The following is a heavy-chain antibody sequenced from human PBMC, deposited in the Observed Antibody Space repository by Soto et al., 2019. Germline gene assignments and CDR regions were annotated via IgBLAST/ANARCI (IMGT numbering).Heavy chain of an antibody. V-gene: IGHV5-51*01. CDR1: GYNFASCW. CDR3: TRSRVRDGYNPDAFDI. D-gene: IGHD5-12*01. CDR2: IYPGDSDT. J-gene: IGHJ3*02. Sequence: GESLKISCKGSGYNFASCWIGWVGQMPGKGLEWMGIIYPGDSDTRYSPSFQGQVTISADKSIDTAYLQWSSLKASDTAMYYCTRSRVRDGYNPDAFDICGQGTMVTVSS.